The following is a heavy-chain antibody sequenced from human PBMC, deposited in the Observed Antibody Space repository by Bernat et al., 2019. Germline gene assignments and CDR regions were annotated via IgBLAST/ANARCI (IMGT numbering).Heavy chain of an antibody. CDR1: GFTFSSYA. CDR2: ISYDGSNK. V-gene: IGHV3-30*04. D-gene: IGHD5-18*01. Sequence: QVQLVESGGGVVQPGRSLRLSCAASGFTFSSYAMHWVRQAPGKGLEWVAVISYDGSNKYYADSVKGRFTISRDNSKNTLYLQMNSLRAEDTAVYYCAKAPKIAMAIDYWGQGTLVTVSS. J-gene: IGHJ4*02. CDR3: AKAPKIAMAIDY.